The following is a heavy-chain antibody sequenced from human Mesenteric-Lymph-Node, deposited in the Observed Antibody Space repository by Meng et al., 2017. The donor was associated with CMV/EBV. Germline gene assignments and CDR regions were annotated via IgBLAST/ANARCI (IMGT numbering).Heavy chain of an antibody. CDR3: ARDLRGKDDY. CDR1: GFSFSIYA. D-gene: IGHD5-12*01. V-gene: IGHV3-23*01. Sequence: GESLKISCAASGFSFSIYAMSWVRQAPGKGLEWVSGISDSGITTYYGDSVKGRFTISRDNSKNSLYLQMNSLRAEDTGVYYCARDLRGKDDYWGQGTLVTVSS. J-gene: IGHJ4*02. CDR2: ISDSGITT.